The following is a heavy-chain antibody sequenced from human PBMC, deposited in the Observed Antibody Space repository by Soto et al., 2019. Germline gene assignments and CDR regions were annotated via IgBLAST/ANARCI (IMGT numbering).Heavy chain of an antibody. CDR3: AKGCDIVAVPASEAYFDY. V-gene: IGHV3-23*01. CDR2: ISGSGGST. CDR1: GFTFSSYA. Sequence: GGSLRLSCAASGFTFSSYAMSWVRQAPGKGLEWVSAISGSGGSTYYADSVKGRFTISRDNSKNTLYLQMNSLRAEDTAVYYCAKGCDIVAVPASEAYFDYWGQATLVTVSS. D-gene: IGHD2-2*01. J-gene: IGHJ4*02.